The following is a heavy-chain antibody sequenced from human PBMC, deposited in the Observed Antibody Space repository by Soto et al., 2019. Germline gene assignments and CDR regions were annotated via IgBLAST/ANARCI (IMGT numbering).Heavy chain of an antibody. CDR1: GYTFSSYG. V-gene: IGHV1-18*04. J-gene: IGHJ4*02. D-gene: IGHD3-22*01. CDR2: INAYKGET. Sequence: ASVKVSCKASGYTFSSYGISWVRQAPGQGLEWMGWINAYKGETNFAQRLQDRVTMTTDTSTTTAYMELRNLRADDTAMYYCARDNYERSGYFDYWGQGTLVTVSS. CDR3: ARDNYERSGYFDY.